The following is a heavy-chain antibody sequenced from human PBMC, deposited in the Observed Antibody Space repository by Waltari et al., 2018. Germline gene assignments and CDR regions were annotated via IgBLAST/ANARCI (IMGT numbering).Heavy chain of an antibody. CDR2: INTDGSST. V-gene: IGHV3-74*01. J-gene: IGHJ4*02. CDR3: TRALSGSFPY. CDR1: GFTFSSYW. Sequence: EVQLVESGGGSVQPGGSLRLSCAASGFTFSSYWMYWVRQAPGKGLVWVSRINTDGSSTSYADSGKGRFTISRDNAKNTLYLQMNSLRAEDTAVYYCTRALSGSFPYWGQGTLVTVSS. D-gene: IGHD1-26*01.